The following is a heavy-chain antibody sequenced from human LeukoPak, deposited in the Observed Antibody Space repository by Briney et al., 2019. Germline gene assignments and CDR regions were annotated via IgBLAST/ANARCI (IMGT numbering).Heavy chain of an antibody. CDR3: ARALGDAFDI. CDR1: GFTVSSNY. J-gene: IGHJ3*02. V-gene: IGHV3-53*01. D-gene: IGHD3-16*01. Sequence: GGSLRLSCAASGFTVSSNYMSWVRQAPGKGLEWVSVIYSGDSTFCADSVKGRFTISRDNSKDTLYLQMNSLRAEDTAVYYCARALGDAFDIWGQGTMVTVSS. CDR2: IYSGDST.